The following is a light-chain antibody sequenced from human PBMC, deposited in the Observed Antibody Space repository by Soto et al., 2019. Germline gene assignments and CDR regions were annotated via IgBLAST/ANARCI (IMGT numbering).Light chain of an antibody. J-gene: IGLJ3*02. CDR2: YDS. CDR3: QVWDISSGHVV. CDR1: NIGSKS. V-gene: IGLV3-21*01. Sequence: SYELTQPPSVSVAPGKTASVACGGSNIGSKSVHWYQKKSGQAPVLVMYYDSDRPSGIPERFSGSNSWNTATLTISRVAAXXXXXYYXQVWDISSGHVVFGGGTKL.